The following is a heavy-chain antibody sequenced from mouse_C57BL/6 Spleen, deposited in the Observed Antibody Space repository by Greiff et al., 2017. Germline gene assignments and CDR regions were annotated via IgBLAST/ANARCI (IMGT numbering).Heavy chain of an antibody. CDR1: GYTFTSYW. J-gene: IGHJ2*01. Sequence: QVQLQQPGAELVKPGASVKMSCKASGYTFTSYWITWVKQRPGQGLEWIGDIYPGSGSTNYNEKFKSKATLTVDKSSSTAYMQLSSLTSEDSAVYDCAILYSGYYGSSSDYWGQGTTLTVSS. D-gene: IGHD1-1*01. CDR2: IYPGSGST. V-gene: IGHV1-55*01. CDR3: AILYSGYYGSSSDY.